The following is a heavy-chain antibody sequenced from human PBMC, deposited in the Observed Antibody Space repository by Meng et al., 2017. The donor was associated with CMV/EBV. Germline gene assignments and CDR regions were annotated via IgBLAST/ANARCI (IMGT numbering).Heavy chain of an antibody. D-gene: IGHD3-10*01. CDR2: ISADNGDT. J-gene: IGHJ4*02. Sequence: GKTSGYRFRKNDINWVRQAPGQGLEWLGRISADNGDTKYAQKVQERVSLTRNTYTNTAYMELRSLTSDDTAIYYCARRGGGSEFDFWGQGTLVTVSS. CDR1: GYRFRKND. CDR3: ARRGGGSEFDF. V-gene: IGHV1-18*01.